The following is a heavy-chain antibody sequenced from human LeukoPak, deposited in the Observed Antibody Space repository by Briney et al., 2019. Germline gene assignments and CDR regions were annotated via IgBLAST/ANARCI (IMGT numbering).Heavy chain of an antibody. CDR1: GGSISSYF. J-gene: IGHJ4*02. V-gene: IGHV4-59*01. CDR2: IYYSGST. D-gene: IGHD2-15*01. CDR3: ATGGPYCSGGSCYLFDS. Sequence: SETLSLTCTVSGGSISSYFWNWIRQPPGKGLEWIGYIYYSGSTYYNPSLKSRVTISLDTSKNQFSLKLSSVTAADTAVYYCATGGPYCSGGSCYLFDSWGQGTLVTVSS.